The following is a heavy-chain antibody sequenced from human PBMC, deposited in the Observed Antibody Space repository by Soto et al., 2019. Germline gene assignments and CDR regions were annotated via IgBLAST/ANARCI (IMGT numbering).Heavy chain of an antibody. CDR3: ARDRRVYSSGWWDTDDY. V-gene: IGHV3-33*01. CDR2: IWYDGSNK. D-gene: IGHD6-19*01. Sequence: QVQLVEAGGGVVQPGRSLRLSCAASGFTFSSYGMHWVRQAPGKGLEWVAVIWYDGSNKYYADSVKGRFTISRDNSKNTLYLQMNSLRAEDTAVYYCARDRRVYSSGWWDTDDYWGQGTLVTVSS. CDR1: GFTFSSYG. J-gene: IGHJ4*02.